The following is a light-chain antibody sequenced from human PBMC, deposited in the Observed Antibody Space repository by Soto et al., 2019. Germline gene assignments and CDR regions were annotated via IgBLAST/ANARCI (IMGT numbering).Light chain of an antibody. J-gene: IGKJ4*01. CDR3: QQCSWHPFTVT. CDR2: DAS. CDR1: QSVSSN. Sequence: EIVMTQSPATLSVSPGERATLSCRASQSVSSNLAWYQQKPGQAPRLLIYDASTSATGIPARFSGSGSGTEYTLTINSLQAEDSAVYYCQQCSWHPFTVTFGGGTKVEIK. V-gene: IGKV3-15*01.